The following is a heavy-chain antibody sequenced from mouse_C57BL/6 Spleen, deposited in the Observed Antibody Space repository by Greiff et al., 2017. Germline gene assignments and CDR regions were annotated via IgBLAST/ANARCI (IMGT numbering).Heavy chain of an antibody. V-gene: IGHV3-6*01. CDR1: GYSITSGYY. D-gene: IGHD2-2*01. Sequence: VQLKESGPGLVKPSQSLSLTCSVTGYSITSGYYWNWIRQFPGNKLEWMGYISYDGSNNYNPSLKNRISITRDTSKNQFFLKLNSVTTEDTATYYCARDYYYGYGGGFDYWGQGTTLTVSS. CDR3: ARDYYYGYGGGFDY. CDR2: ISYDGSN. J-gene: IGHJ2*01.